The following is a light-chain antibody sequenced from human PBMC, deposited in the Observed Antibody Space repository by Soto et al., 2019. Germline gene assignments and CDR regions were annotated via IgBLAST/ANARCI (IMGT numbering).Light chain of an antibody. CDR3: SSYTSSSTWV. CDR1: SSDVGGYNY. J-gene: IGLJ3*02. CDR2: DDS. Sequence: QSVLTQPASVSGSPGQSITISCTGTSSDVGGYNYVSWYQQHPGKAPKLMIYDDSKRPSGVSNRFSGSNSGNTASLTISVLQAEDEADYYCSSYTSSSTWVFGGGTKLTVL. V-gene: IGLV2-14*01.